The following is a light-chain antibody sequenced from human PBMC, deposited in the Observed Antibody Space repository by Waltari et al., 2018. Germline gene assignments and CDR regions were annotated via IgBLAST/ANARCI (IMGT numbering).Light chain of an antibody. CDR1: ALPKRY. CDR3: YSTDNSGNHVV. J-gene: IGLJ2*01. Sequence: SYELPQPPSLSLSPGQTASITCSGGALPKRYADWYQQKSGQAPVLVIYEDSKRPSGIPERFSGSSSGTMATLTISGAQVEDETDYYCYSTDNSGNHVVFGGGTKLTVL. V-gene: IGLV3-10*01. CDR2: EDS.